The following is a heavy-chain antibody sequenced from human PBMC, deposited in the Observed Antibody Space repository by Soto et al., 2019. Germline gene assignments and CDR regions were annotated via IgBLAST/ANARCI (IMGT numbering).Heavy chain of an antibody. V-gene: IGHV4-34*01. J-gene: IGHJ4*02. CDR3: ARGEYYYGY. CDR1: GGSFSGYY. D-gene: IGHD3-10*01. CDR2: INHSGST. Sequence: PSETLSLTCAVSGGSFSGYYWSWIRQPPGKGLEWIGEINHSGSTNYNPSLKSRVTISVDTSKNQFSLKLSSVTAADTAVYYCARGEYYYGYWGQGTLVTVSS.